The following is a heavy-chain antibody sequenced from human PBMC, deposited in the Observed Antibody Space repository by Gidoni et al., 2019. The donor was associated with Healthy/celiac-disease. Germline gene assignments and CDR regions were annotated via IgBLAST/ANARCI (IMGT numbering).Heavy chain of an antibody. D-gene: IGHD3-3*01. CDR2: INHSGST. Sequence: QVQLQQWGAGLLKPPETLSLTCAVYGGSFRGYYWSWSRQPPGKGLEWIGEINHSGSTNYNPSLKSRVTISVDTSKNQFSLKLSSVTAADTAVYYCARGLTISGITIFGVATLNWFDPWGQGTLVTVSS. V-gene: IGHV4-34*01. J-gene: IGHJ5*02. CDR3: ARGLTISGITIFGVATLNWFDP. CDR1: GGSFRGYY.